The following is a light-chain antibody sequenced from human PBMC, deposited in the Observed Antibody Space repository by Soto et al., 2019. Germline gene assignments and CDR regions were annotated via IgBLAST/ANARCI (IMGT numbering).Light chain of an antibody. CDR2: GVS. CDR1: QSVSSN. V-gene: IGKV3-15*01. Sequence: EIVMTQSPATLSVSPGERATLSCRASQSVSSNLAWYQQKPGQAPRLLIHGVSTRATGIPARFSGSGSGTEFTLTISSLQSEDIAVYYCQQFNNWHTWTFGQGTKVDI. J-gene: IGKJ1*01. CDR3: QQFNNWHTWT.